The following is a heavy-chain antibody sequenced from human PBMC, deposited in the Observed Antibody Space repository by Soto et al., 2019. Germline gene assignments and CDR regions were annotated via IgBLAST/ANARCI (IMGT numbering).Heavy chain of an antibody. CDR2: IKSKTDGGTT. CDR1: GFTFSSYW. J-gene: IGHJ5*02. Sequence: EVQLVESGGGLVQPGGSLRLSCAASGFTFSSYWMHWVRQAPGKGLVWVSRIKSKTDGGTTDYAAPVKGRFTISRDDSKNTLYLQMNSLKTEDTAVYYCTTDSFHYDMDDVFDPWGQGTLVTVSS. V-gene: IGHV3-15*07. D-gene: IGHD3-22*01. CDR3: TTDSFHYDMDDVFDP.